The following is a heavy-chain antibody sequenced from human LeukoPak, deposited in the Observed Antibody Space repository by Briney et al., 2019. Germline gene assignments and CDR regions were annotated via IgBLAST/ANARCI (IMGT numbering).Heavy chain of an antibody. CDR3: ATGPFGGSYDTYTDTFDF. J-gene: IGHJ4*02. CDR1: GSSINSGYY. D-gene: IGHD3-16*01. CDR2: MYHSGSI. V-gene: IGHV4-38-2*02. Sequence: KTSETLSLTCTVSGSSINSGYYWGWIRQPPGKGLEWIGCMYHSGSIYSNPSLKSRVTISLETSKNQFSLKLSSVTAADTAVYYCATGPFGGSYDTYTDTFDFWGQGTLITVSS.